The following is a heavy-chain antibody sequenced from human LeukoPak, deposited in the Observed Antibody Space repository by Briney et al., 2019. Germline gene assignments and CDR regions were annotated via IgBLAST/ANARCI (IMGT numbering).Heavy chain of an antibody. CDR3: ARDLKGPTPSSAFDI. D-gene: IGHD6-6*01. CDR2: IWYDGSYK. J-gene: IGHJ3*02. V-gene: IGHV3-33*01. Sequence: GSSLRLSCAASGFTFSSYGMYGVRQAPGKGLEGVAVIWYDGSYKYYVDSVKGRFTISRDNSKNTLYLEMNSLRAEDTAVYYCARDLKGPTPSSAFDIWGQGTMVSVS. CDR1: GFTFSSYG.